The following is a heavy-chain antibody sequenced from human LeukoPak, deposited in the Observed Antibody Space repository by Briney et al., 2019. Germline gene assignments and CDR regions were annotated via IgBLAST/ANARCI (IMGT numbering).Heavy chain of an antibody. V-gene: IGHV3-48*03. Sequence: GGSLRLSCAASGFTFSSYEMNWVRQATGKGLEWVSYISSSGSTIYYADSVKGRFTISRDNAKNSLYLQMNSLRAEDTAVYYCARDDSYGYAFDNWGQGTLVTVSS. CDR1: GFTFSSYE. CDR2: ISSSGSTI. D-gene: IGHD5-18*01. J-gene: IGHJ4*02. CDR3: ARDDSYGYAFDN.